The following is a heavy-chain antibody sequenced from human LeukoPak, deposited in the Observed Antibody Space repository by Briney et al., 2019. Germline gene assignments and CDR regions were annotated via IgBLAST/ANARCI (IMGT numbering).Heavy chain of an antibody. J-gene: IGHJ4*02. D-gene: IGHD3-22*01. CDR3: ARVPLYHRSGYYFDY. Sequence: PGGSLRLSCAASGFTFSNYNMNWVRQAPGKGLEWVSYISTSGRAIFYADSVKGRFTTCRDNAKNSLFLQMNSLRDEDTPVYYCARVPLYHRSGYYFDYWGLGTLVTASS. CDR1: GFTFSNYN. CDR2: ISTSGRAI. V-gene: IGHV3-48*02.